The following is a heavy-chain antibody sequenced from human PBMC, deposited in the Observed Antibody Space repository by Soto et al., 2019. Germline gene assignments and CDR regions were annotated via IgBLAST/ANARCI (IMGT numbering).Heavy chain of an antibody. Sequence: SETLSLTCTVSGGSISSYYWSWIRQPPGKGLEWIGYIYYSGSTNYNPSLKSRVTISVDTSKNQFSLKLSSVTAADTAVYYCARDYYGSGTRGWFDPWGQGTLVTAPQ. V-gene: IGHV4-59*01. CDR2: IYYSGST. CDR1: GGSISSYY. CDR3: ARDYYGSGTRGWFDP. J-gene: IGHJ5*02. D-gene: IGHD3-10*01.